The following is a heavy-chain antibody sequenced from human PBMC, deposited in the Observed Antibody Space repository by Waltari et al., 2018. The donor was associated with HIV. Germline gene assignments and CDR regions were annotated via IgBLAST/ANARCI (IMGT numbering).Heavy chain of an antibody. CDR3: ARHEYYYDSSGYPYPDY. V-gene: IGHV4-39*01. CDR1: GGSISISSYY. J-gene: IGHJ4*02. Sequence: QLQLQESGPGLVKPSETLSLTCTVSGGSISISSYYWGWIRQPPGKGLEGIGSIYYSGSTYHNPSLKSRVTISVDTSKNQFSLKLSSVTAADTAVYYCARHEYYYDSSGYPYPDYWGQGTLVTVSS. D-gene: IGHD3-22*01. CDR2: IYYSGST.